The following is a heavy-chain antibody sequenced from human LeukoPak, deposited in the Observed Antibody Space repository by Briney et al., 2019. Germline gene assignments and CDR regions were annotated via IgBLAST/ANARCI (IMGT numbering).Heavy chain of an antibody. J-gene: IGHJ4*02. D-gene: IGHD2-21*01. Sequence: SETPSLTCTVSGGSISSYYWSWIRQPPGKGLEWIGYIYYSGSTNYNPSLKSRVTISVDTSKNQFSLKLSSVTAADTAVYYCARGIGPDYWGQGTLVTVSS. CDR1: GGSISSYY. CDR2: IYYSGST. CDR3: ARGIGPDY. V-gene: IGHV4-59*01.